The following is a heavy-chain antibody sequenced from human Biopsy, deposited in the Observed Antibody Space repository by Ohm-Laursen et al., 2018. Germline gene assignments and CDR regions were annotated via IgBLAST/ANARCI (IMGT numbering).Heavy chain of an antibody. CDR2: IFNSANT. V-gene: IGHV4-31*03. D-gene: IGHD2/OR15-2a*01. CDR3: AKNLAVSSYALDI. Sequence: TLSLTCTVSGGSISSGGSYWSWIRQRPGKGLEWIGYIFNSANTYYNPSLKSRVTISVDTSKNQFSLKLGSVTAADTAVYYCAKNLAVSSYALDIWGQGTMVTVSS. J-gene: IGHJ3*02. CDR1: GGSISSGGSY.